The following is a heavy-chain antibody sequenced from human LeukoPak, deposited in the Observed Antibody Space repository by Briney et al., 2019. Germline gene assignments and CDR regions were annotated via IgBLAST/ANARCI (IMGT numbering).Heavy chain of an antibody. V-gene: IGHV3-23*01. CDR3: AKGTYSSSWYYFDY. Sequence: GGSLRLSCAASGFTFDDYGMSWVRQAPGKGLEWVSAISGSGGSTYYADSVKGRFTISRDNSKNTLYLQMNSLRAEDTAVYYCAKGTYSSSWYYFDYWGQGTLVTVSS. J-gene: IGHJ4*02. CDR2: ISGSGGST. CDR1: GFTFDDYG. D-gene: IGHD6-13*01.